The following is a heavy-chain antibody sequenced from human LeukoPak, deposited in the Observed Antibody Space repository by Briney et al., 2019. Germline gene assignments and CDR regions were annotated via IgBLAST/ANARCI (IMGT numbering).Heavy chain of an antibody. D-gene: IGHD5-18*01. Sequence: GGSLRLSCTASGFTFGDYAMSWVRQAPGKGLEWVSYISSSGSTIYYADSVKGRFTISRDNAKNSLYLQMNSLRAEDTAVYYCARDRPGYSYGSFDYWGQGTLVTVSS. CDR1: GFTFGDYA. V-gene: IGHV3-11*01. CDR2: ISSSGSTI. CDR3: ARDRPGYSYGSFDY. J-gene: IGHJ4*02.